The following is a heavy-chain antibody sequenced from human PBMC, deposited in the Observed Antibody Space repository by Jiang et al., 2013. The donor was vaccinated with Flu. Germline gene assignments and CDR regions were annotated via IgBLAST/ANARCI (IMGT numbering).Heavy chain of an antibody. D-gene: IGHD3-22*01. CDR2: IYTSGST. Sequence: PGLVKPSETLSLTCTVSGGSISSYYWSWIRQPAGKGLEWIGRIYTSGSTNYNPSLKSRVTMSVDTSKNQFSLKLSSVTAADTAVYYCARDSYDSSGYYQSDAFDIWGQGTMVTVSS. V-gene: IGHV4-4*07. CDR3: ARDSYDSSGYYQSDAFDI. CDR1: GGSISSYY. J-gene: IGHJ3*02.